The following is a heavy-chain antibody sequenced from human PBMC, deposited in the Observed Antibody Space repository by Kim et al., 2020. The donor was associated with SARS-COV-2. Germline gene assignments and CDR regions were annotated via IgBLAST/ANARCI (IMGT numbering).Heavy chain of an antibody. J-gene: IGHJ4*02. CDR3: ARDRSRWYYFDY. D-gene: IGHD6-13*01. Sequence: GGSLRLSCAASGFTFSSYSMNWVRQAPGKGLEWLSYISSSSSTIYYADSVKGRFTISRDNTKNSLYLQMNSLRADDTAVYYCARDRSRWYYFDYWGQGSL. CDR1: GFTFSSYS. CDR2: ISSSSSTI. V-gene: IGHV3-48*01.